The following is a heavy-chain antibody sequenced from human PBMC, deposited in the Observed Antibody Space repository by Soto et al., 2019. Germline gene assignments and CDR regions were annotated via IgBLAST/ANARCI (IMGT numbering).Heavy chain of an antibody. Sequence: ASVKVSCKASGYTFTGYYMHWVRQAPGQGLEWMVWINPNSGGTNYAQKFQGWVTMTRDTSISTAYKELSRLRSDDTAVYYCARGYRVVPAAGSNFDYWGQGTLVTVSS. J-gene: IGHJ4*02. CDR3: ARGYRVVPAAGSNFDY. CDR2: INPNSGGT. D-gene: IGHD2-2*01. CDR1: GYTFTGYY. V-gene: IGHV1-2*04.